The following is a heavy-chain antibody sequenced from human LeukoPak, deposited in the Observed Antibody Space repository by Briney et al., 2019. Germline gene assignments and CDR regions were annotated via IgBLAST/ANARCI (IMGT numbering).Heavy chain of an antibody. Sequence: PGGSLRLSCAASGFTFSNYWMSWVRQAPGKGLEWLANIKEDGSIIRYLDSVKGRFTVSRVNAKNSIYVQMDSLRAEDTAMYYCARVLEEGSGWPIWFDPWGQGTLVTVSS. V-gene: IGHV3-7*01. CDR1: GFTFSNYW. CDR2: IKEDGSII. J-gene: IGHJ5*02. D-gene: IGHD6-19*01. CDR3: ARVLEEGSGWPIWFDP.